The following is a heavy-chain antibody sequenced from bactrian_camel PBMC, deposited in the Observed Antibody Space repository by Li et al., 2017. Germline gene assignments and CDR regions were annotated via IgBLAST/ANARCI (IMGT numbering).Heavy chain of an antibody. D-gene: IGHD3*01. J-gene: IGHJ4*01. Sequence: HVQLVESGGGSIQAGGSLRLACSLTGNTAIRNCVGWFRQAPGKEREGVALIYRNMGTHLYADSMKGRVRITQDNAKNTLTLQMDRLMPEDNGIYYCATHLARPCSIRPGAGAGGYLRWGQGTQVTVS. CDR1: GNTAIRNC. V-gene: IGHV3-3*01. CDR3: ATHLARPCSIRPGAGAGGYLR. CDR2: IYRNMGTH.